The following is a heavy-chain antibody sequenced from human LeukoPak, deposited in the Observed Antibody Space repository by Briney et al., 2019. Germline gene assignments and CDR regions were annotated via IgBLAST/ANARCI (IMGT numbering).Heavy chain of an antibody. Sequence: GGSLRLSCAASRFTLSSNYMSWVRQAPGKGLEWVSVIYSGGRTDYPDSVKGRFTISRDNSKNTLYLQMNSLRAEDTALYYCTKDFLIDPLWGQGTLVTVSS. CDR1: RFTLSSNY. V-gene: IGHV3-66*01. CDR2: IYSGGRT. CDR3: TKDFLIDPL. D-gene: IGHD2/OR15-2a*01. J-gene: IGHJ4*02.